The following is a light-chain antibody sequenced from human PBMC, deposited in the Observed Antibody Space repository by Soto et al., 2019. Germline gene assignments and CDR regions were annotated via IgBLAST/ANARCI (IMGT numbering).Light chain of an antibody. CDR1: QSVSSY. CDR3: QQRSNWPVT. J-gene: IGKJ2*01. V-gene: IGKV3-11*01. Sequence: EIVLTQSPATLSLSPGERATLSCRASQSVSSYLAWYQQKPGQAPRLLIYDASNRATGIPARFSGSGSGTDFTITISSLEPEDFGVYYCQQRSNWPVTFGQGTKLEIK. CDR2: DAS.